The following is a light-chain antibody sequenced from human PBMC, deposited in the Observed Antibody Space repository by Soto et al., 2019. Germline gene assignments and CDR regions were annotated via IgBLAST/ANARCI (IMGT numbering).Light chain of an antibody. J-gene: IGLJ2*01. CDR1: SSDVGSDNL. V-gene: IGLV2-23*01. CDR3: CSYTDSSTRVV. CDR2: EGS. Sequence: QSVLTQPASVSGSPGQSITISCTGTSSDVGSDNLVSWYQQYPGKAPKLMLYEGSKRPSGVSNRFSGSKSGNTASLTISGLQADEEADYYCCSYTDSSTRVVFGGGTKLTVL.